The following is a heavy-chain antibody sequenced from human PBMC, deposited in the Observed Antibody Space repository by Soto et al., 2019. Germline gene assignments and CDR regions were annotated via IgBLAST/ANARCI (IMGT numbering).Heavy chain of an antibody. Sequence: SETLSLTCTVSGGSISSSSYYWGWIRQPPGKGLEWIGSIYYSGSTYYNPSLKSRVTISVDTSKNQFSLKLSSVTAADTAVYYFAGIEFGDDYYYYGMDVWGQGTTVTVSS. CDR3: AGIEFGDDYYYYGMDV. D-gene: IGHD3-10*01. V-gene: IGHV4-39*01. J-gene: IGHJ6*02. CDR1: GGSISSSSYY. CDR2: IYYSGST.